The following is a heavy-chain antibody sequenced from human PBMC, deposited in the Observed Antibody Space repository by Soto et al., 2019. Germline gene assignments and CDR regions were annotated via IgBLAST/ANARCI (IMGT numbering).Heavy chain of an antibody. CDR1: GYGFTTYG. J-gene: IGHJ4*02. CDR2: ISAHNGNT. Sequence: QVHLVQSGAEVKKPGASVKVSCKGSGYGFTTYGITWVRQATGQGLEWMAWISAHNGNTNYAQELQGRVTVTRDTTTSTDYMEVRSLRSDDTAVYYCARGRYGDYWGQGALVTVSS. D-gene: IGHD1-1*01. CDR3: ARGRYGDY. V-gene: IGHV1-18*01.